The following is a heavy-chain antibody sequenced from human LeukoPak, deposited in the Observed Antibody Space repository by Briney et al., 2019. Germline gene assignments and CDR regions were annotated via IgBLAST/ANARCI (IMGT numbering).Heavy chain of an antibody. CDR3: AKDVGATRGYYFDY. J-gene: IGHJ4*02. CDR1: KFTFSNYA. V-gene: IGHV3-23*01. D-gene: IGHD1-26*01. CDR2: ISNSGGNT. Sequence: EGSLRLSCAASKFTFSNYAMSWVRQAPGKGLEWVSAISNSGGNTYYADSVKGRFTISRDNSKNTLYLQMNSLRAEDTAVYYCAKDVGATRGYYFDYWGQGTLVTVSS.